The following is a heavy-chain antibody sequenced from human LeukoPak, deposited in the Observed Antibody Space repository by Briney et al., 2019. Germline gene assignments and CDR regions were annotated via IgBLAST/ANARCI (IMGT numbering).Heavy chain of an antibody. V-gene: IGHV3-11*06. D-gene: IGHD3-10*01. CDR2: IGSSSSYT. Sequence: TGGSLRLSCAASGFTFSDYYMSWVRQAPGKGLEWILYIGSSSSYTNYADSVKGRFTISRDNAKNSLYLQMNSLRAEDTAVYYCARVRGSVSYPYYLDYWGQGTLVTVSS. J-gene: IGHJ4*02. CDR1: GFTFSDYY. CDR3: ARVRGSVSYPYYLDY.